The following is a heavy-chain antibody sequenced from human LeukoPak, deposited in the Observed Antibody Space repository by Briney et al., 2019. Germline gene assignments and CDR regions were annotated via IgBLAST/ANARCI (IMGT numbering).Heavy chain of an antibody. Sequence: SETLSLTCAVYGSSFRGYYWSWIPHPPGKGLEWIGEINHSGSTNYNPSLKSRVTISVDTSKNQFSLKLSSVTAADTAVYYCARHLWPKVVTSYFDYWGQGALVTVSS. CDR1: GSSFRGYY. CDR3: ARHLWPKVVTSYFDY. V-gene: IGHV4-34*01. D-gene: IGHD4-23*01. CDR2: INHSGST. J-gene: IGHJ4*02.